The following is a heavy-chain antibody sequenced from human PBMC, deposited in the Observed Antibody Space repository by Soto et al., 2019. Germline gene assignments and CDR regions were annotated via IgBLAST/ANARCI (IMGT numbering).Heavy chain of an antibody. Sequence: VQLVESGGGLVKPGGSLRLSCAASGFIFSDYYMAWIRQAPGKGLEWVSDISSGGGAKNVTDSVRGRFTISRDNANNSLYLQMNSLRAEDTAVYYCARRLTGRTTGDWFDPWGQGTLVTVSS. CDR3: ARRLTGRTTGDWFDP. J-gene: IGHJ5*02. D-gene: IGHD1-20*01. V-gene: IGHV3-11*01. CDR2: ISSGGGAK. CDR1: GFIFSDYY.